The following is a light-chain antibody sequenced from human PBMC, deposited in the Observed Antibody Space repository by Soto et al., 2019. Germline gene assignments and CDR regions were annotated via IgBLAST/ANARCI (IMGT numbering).Light chain of an antibody. CDR2: GAS. CDR1: QSVSRSF. CDR3: QQYEGTVVA. J-gene: IGKJ2*01. Sequence: EIVLTQSPGTLSLSPGERASLSCRASQSVSRSFLAWYQQKPGQAPRLLIYGASSRATGIPDRFSGSGSGTDFTLTISRLEPEDFAVYYSQQYEGTVVAFGLGTRLDIK. V-gene: IGKV3-20*01.